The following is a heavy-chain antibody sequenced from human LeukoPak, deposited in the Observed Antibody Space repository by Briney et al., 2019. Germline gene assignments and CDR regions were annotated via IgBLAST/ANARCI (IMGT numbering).Heavy chain of an antibody. CDR2: INPSGGST. J-gene: IGHJ4*02. V-gene: IGHV1-46*01. Sequence: ASVKVSCKASGYTFTSYYLYWVRQAPGQGLEWMGIINPSGGSTNYAQKFQGRVTITRDTSASTAFMELSSLRSEDMAVYYCARESVGYSSSWWAFDYWGQGTLVTVSS. D-gene: IGHD6-13*01. CDR3: ARESVGYSSSWWAFDY. CDR1: GYTFTSYY.